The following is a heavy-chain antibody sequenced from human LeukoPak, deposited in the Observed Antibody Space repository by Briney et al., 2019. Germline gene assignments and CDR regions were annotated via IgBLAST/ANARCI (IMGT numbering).Heavy chain of an antibody. CDR1: GFTFSSYS. Sequence: GGSLRLSCAASGFTFSSYSMNWVRQAPGKGLGWVSSISSSSSYIYYADSVKGRFTISRDNAKNSLYLQMNSLRAEDTAVYHCARGLSIAARPSPFDYWGQGTLVTVSS. V-gene: IGHV3-21*01. D-gene: IGHD6-6*01. J-gene: IGHJ4*02. CDR2: ISSSSSYI. CDR3: ARGLSIAARPSPFDY.